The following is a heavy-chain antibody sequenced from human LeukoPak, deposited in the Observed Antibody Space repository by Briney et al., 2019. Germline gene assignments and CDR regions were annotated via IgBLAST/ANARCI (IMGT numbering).Heavy chain of an antibody. CDR3: AKGGWLDD. Sequence: GGSLRLSCAASGFNFNKYDMTWARQAPGKGLEWGSTITGRSGKTYYTDSVKGRFVTSRDNSKDTLYLQMNTLRAEDTALYYCAKGGWLDDSGQGALVTVSS. J-gene: IGHJ4*02. V-gene: IGHV3-23*01. CDR2: ITGRSGKT. D-gene: IGHD6-19*01. CDR1: GFNFNKYD.